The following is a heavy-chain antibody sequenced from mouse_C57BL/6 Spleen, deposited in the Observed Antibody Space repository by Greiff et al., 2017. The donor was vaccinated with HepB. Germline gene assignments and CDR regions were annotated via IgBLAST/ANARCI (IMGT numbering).Heavy chain of an antibody. CDR3: ARWGYDYPYYFDY. D-gene: IGHD2-4*01. J-gene: IGHJ2*01. V-gene: IGHV1-69*01. CDR2: IDPSDSYT. CDR1: GYTFTSYW. Sequence: QVQLKQPGAELVMPGASVKLSCKASGYTFTSYWMHWVKQRPGQGLEWIGEIDPSDSYTNYNQKFKGKSTLTVDKSSSTAYMQLSSLTSEDSAVYYCARWGYDYPYYFDYWGQGTTLTVSS.